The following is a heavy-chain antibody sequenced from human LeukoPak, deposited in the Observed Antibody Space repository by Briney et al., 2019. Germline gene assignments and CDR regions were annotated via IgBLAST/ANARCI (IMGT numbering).Heavy chain of an antibody. D-gene: IGHD3-3*01. Sequence: SVTLSLTCTVSGGSISSHYWSWIRQPPGKGLEWIGYIYYSGSTNYNPSLKSRVTISVDTSKNQFSLKLSSVTAADTAVYYCARVRYDFWSGYLFDYWGQGTLVTVSS. CDR3: ARVRYDFWSGYLFDY. J-gene: IGHJ4*02. CDR1: GGSISSHY. V-gene: IGHV4-59*11. CDR2: IYYSGST.